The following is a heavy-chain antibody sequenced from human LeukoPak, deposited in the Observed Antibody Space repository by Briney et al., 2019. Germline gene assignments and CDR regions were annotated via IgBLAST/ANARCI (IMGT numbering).Heavy chain of an antibody. CDR2: INHSGST. D-gene: IGHD3-10*01. CDR1: GGSFSGYY. CDR3: ARGGYYGSGSYYKGYYFDY. Sequence: SETLSLTCAVYGGSFSGYYWSWIRQPPGKGLEWIGGINHSGSTNYNPSLKSRVTISVDTSKNQFSLKLSSVSAADTAVYYCARGGYYGSGSYYKGYYFDYWGQGTLVTVSS. V-gene: IGHV4-34*01. J-gene: IGHJ4*02.